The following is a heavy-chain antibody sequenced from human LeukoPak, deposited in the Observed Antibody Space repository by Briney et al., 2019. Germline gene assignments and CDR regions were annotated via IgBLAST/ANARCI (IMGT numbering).Heavy chain of an antibody. CDR2: ISAYNGNT. CDR1: GYTFISYG. V-gene: IGHV1-18*01. Sequence: ASVKVSCKASGYTFISYGISWVRQAPGQGLEWMGWISAYNGNTNYAQKLQGRVTMTTDTSTSTAYMELRSLRSDDTAVYYCARDESPLAGDAFDIWGQGTMVTVSS. J-gene: IGHJ3*02. CDR3: ARDESPLAGDAFDI.